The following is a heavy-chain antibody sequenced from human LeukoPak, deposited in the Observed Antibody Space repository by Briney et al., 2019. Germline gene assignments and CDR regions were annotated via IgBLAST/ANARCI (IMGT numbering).Heavy chain of an antibody. Sequence: GGSLRLSCAASGFTFSSYAMHWVRQAPGKGLEWVAVISYDGSNKYYADSVKGRFTISRDNSKNTLYLQMNSLRAEDTAVYYCARGGDSPYYGMDVWGQGTTVTVSS. CDR1: GFTFSSYA. D-gene: IGHD2-21*02. V-gene: IGHV3-30-3*01. CDR3: ARGGDSPYYGMDV. J-gene: IGHJ6*02. CDR2: ISYDGSNK.